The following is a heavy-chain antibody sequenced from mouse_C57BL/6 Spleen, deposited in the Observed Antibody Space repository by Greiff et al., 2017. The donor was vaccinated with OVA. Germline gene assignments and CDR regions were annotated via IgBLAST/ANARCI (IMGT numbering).Heavy chain of an antibody. CDR1: GYTFTDYN. D-gene: IGHD2-4*01. CDR3: ARKSIYYDYDRD. Sequence: VQLQQSGPELVKPEASVKMSCKASGYTFTDYNMHWVKQSHGKSLEWIGYINPNNGGTSYNQKFKGKATLTVNKSSSTAYMELRSLTSEDSAVYYCARKSIYYDYDRDWGQGTLVTVSA. V-gene: IGHV1-22*01. CDR2: INPNNGGT. J-gene: IGHJ3*01.